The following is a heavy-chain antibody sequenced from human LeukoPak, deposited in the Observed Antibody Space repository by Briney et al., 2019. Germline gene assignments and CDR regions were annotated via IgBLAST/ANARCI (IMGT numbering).Heavy chain of an antibody. Sequence: SSETLSLTCTVSGGSISSYYWSWIRQPAGKGLEWIGRIYTSGSTNYNPSLKSRVTMSVDTSKNQFSLKLSSVTAADTAVYYCARTSREGYNRAYYFDYWGQGTLVTVSS. J-gene: IGHJ4*02. CDR1: GGSISSYY. D-gene: IGHD5-24*01. V-gene: IGHV4-4*07. CDR3: ARTSREGYNRAYYFDY. CDR2: IYTSGST.